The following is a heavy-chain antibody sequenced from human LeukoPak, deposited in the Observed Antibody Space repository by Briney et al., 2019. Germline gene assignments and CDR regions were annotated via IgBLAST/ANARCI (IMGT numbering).Heavy chain of an antibody. Sequence: GGSLTLPCAASGFTFSDYYMSWIRQAPGKGLEWISSISGSGNTIYYADSAMGRFTISRDNAKNSLYLLMNSLTAEDTAVYYCARDRSGGTYYYDSSGYSFWGQGTLVTVSS. D-gene: IGHD3-22*01. J-gene: IGHJ4*02. CDR3: ARDRSGGTYYYDSSGYSF. CDR2: ISGSGNTI. CDR1: GFTFSDYY. V-gene: IGHV3-11*01.